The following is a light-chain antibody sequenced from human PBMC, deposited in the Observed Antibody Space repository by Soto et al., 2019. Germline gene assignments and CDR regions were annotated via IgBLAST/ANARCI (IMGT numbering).Light chain of an antibody. V-gene: IGKV3-20*01. CDR1: QSVSSNY. J-gene: IGKJ1*01. CDR3: QQYGSSPPT. CDR2: GAS. Sequence: EIVLTQSPGTLSLSPGERATLSCRASQSVSSNYLAWYRRKPGQAPRLLIYGASYRATDIPGRFSGSGSGTDFTLTITRLEQEDFAVYYWQQYGSSPPTFRPGTRVEIK.